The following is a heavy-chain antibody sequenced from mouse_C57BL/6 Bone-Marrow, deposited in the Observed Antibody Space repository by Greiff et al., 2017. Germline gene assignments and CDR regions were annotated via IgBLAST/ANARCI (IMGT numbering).Heavy chain of an antibody. CDR2: INPNYGTT. J-gene: IGHJ1*03. D-gene: IGHD1-1*01. CDR1: GYSFTDYN. CDR3: ARSYYYGRGYFDV. V-gene: IGHV1-39*01. Sequence: VQLQQSGPELVKPGASVKISCKASGYSFTDYNMNWVKQRNGKSLEWIGVINPNYGTTSYNQKFNGKATLHVDKSSSTSYMQLNGLTSEDSAVYYCARSYYYGRGYFDVWGTGTTVTVSS.